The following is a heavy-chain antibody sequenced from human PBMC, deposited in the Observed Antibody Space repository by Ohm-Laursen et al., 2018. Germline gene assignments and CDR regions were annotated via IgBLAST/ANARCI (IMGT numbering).Heavy chain of an antibody. CDR1: GDSSSGYF. Sequence: PGTLSLTCAVNGDSSSGYFWNWIRQPPGKGLEWIGEINQSGSTKYNPSLKRRVTLSADSSNSQFSLRLTSVTAADTATYYCARGSGFFKLDVWGQGTTVTVSS. D-gene: IGHD6-19*01. V-gene: IGHV4-34*01. CDR2: INQSGST. J-gene: IGHJ6*02. CDR3: ARGSGFFKLDV.